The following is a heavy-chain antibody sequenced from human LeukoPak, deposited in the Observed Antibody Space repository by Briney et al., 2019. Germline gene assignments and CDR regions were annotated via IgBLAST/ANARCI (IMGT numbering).Heavy chain of an antibody. CDR3: ARAYSGSYDLDAFDI. CDR2: IIPIFGTA. D-gene: IGHD1-26*01. J-gene: IGHJ3*02. V-gene: IGHV1-69*05. Sequence: GAPVKVSCKASGGTFGSYAISWVRQAPGQGLEWMGRIIPIFGTANYAQKFQGRVTITTDESTSTAYMELSSLRSEDTAVYYCARAYSGSYDLDAFDIWGQGAMVTVSS. CDR1: GGTFGSYA.